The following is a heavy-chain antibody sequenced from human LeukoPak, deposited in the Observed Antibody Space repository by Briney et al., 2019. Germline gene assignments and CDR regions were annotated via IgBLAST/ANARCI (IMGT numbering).Heavy chain of an antibody. D-gene: IGHD3-16*01. Sequence: GGSLRLSCAASGSTFSSYGMHWVRQAPGKGLEWVAVISYDGSNKYYADSVKGRFTISRDNSKNTLYLQMNSLRAEDTAVYYCAKDDPPFHAFDYWGQGTLVTVSS. CDR1: GSTFSSYG. CDR2: ISYDGSNK. V-gene: IGHV3-30*18. J-gene: IGHJ4*02. CDR3: AKDDPPFHAFDY.